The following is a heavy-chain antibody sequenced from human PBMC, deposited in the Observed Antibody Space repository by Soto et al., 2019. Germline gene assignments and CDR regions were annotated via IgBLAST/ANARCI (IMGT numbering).Heavy chain of an antibody. Sequence: ASVKVSCKASGYTFTDYAMHWVRQAPGQGLEWMGWISAYNGNTNYAQKLQGRVTMTTDTSTSTAYMELRSLRSDDTAVYYCARDGWCSSTSCYTYYYYYGMDVWGQGTTVTVSS. V-gene: IGHV1-18*01. CDR3: ARDGWCSSTSCYTYYYYYGMDV. CDR1: GYTFTDYA. D-gene: IGHD2-2*02. J-gene: IGHJ6*02. CDR2: ISAYNGNT.